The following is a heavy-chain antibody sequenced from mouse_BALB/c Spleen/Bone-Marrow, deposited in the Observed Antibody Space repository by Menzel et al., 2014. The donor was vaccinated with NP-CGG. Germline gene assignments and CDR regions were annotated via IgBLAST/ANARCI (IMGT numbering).Heavy chain of an antibody. CDR1: GYTFTDHA. CDR3: ARSGKVRNAMDY. CDR2: ISGYYGDA. J-gene: IGHJ4*01. D-gene: IGHD2-14*01. Sequence: QVQLQQSGAKLVRPGVSVKISCKGSGYTFTDHAIHWVKRSHAKSLEWIGVISGYYGDAIYNQKFKGKATMTVDKSSSTAYMELARLTSEDSAIYYCARSGKVRNAMDYWGQRPSVPVPS. V-gene: IGHV1S137*01.